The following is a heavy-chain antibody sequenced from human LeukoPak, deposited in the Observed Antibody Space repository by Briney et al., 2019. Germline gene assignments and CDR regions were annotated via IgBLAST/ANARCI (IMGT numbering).Heavy chain of an antibody. D-gene: IGHD4-17*01. CDR1: GLTFSGSA. V-gene: IGHV3-73*01. Sequence: GGSLRLSCAASGLTFSGSAMHWVRQASGKGLEWVGRIRSKANSYATAYAASVKGRFTISRDDSKNTAYLQMNSLKTEDTAVYYCTRPAYGDYNDYWGQGTLVTVSS. J-gene: IGHJ4*02. CDR2: IRSKANSYAT. CDR3: TRPAYGDYNDY.